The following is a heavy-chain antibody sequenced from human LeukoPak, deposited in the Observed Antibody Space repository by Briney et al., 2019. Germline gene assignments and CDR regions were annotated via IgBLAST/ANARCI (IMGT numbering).Heavy chain of an antibody. CDR1: GGSISSYY. Sequence: SETLSLICTVSGGSISSYYWSWIRQPPGKGLEWIGYIYYSGSTNYNPSLKSRVTISVDTSKNQFSLKLSSVTAADTAVYYCARAGQYYYYYYMDVWGKGTTVTVSS. J-gene: IGHJ6*03. CDR3: ARAGQYYYYYYMDV. CDR2: IYYSGST. V-gene: IGHV4-59*01.